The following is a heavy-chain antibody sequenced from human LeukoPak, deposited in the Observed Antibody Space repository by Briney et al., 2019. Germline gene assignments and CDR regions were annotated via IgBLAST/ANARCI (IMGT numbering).Heavy chain of an antibody. D-gene: IGHD6-6*01. Sequence: SETLSLTCAVYGGSFSGYYWSWIRQPPGKGLEWIGEINHSGSTNYNPSLKSRVTISVDTSKNQFSLKLSSVTAADTAVYYCARHRGYSSSSDYYYMDVWGKGTTVTVSS. CDR3: ARHRGYSSSSDYYYMDV. CDR2: INHSGST. V-gene: IGHV4-34*01. J-gene: IGHJ6*03. CDR1: GGSFSGYY.